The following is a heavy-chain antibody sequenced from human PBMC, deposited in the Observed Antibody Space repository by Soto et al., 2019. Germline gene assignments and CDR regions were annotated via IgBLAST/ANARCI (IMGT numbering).Heavy chain of an antibody. D-gene: IGHD6-13*01. Sequence: QVQVQEPGPGLVKPSQTLSLTCTVSGDSISSGGYYWSWIRQHPGKGLEWIGYIHYSGSTYYNPSLKSRVTISVDTSKKQFSLSLMSLTAADTAVYYCARGVGSSWSFYHCDSWGQGTLVTVSS. V-gene: IGHV4-31*03. J-gene: IGHJ4*02. CDR3: ARGVGSSWSFYHCDS. CDR1: GDSISSGGYY. CDR2: IHYSGST.